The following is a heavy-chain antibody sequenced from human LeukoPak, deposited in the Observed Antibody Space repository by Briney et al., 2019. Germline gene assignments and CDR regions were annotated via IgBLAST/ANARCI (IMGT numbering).Heavy chain of an antibody. Sequence: SETLSLTCAVYGGSFSGYYWSWIRQPPGEGLEWIGEIHHSGSTNYNPSLKSRVTISVDTSKNQFSLKLSSVTAADTAVYYCARLGCSGGSCYSGVAYYYYGMDVWGQGTTVTVSS. J-gene: IGHJ6*02. D-gene: IGHD2-15*01. V-gene: IGHV4-34*01. CDR2: IHHSGST. CDR1: GGSFSGYY. CDR3: ARLGCSGGSCYSGVAYYYYGMDV.